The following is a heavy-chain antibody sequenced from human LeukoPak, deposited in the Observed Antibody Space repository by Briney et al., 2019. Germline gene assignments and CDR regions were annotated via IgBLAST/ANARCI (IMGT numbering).Heavy chain of an antibody. CDR2: IWYDGSNK. V-gene: IGHV3-33*01. CDR3: ARGIRGGSTARYSYYYMDV. CDR1: GFTFSSYG. J-gene: IGHJ6*03. D-gene: IGHD2-15*01. Sequence: PGGSLRLSCAASGFTFSSYGMHWVRQAPGKGLEWVAVIWYDGSNKYYADSVKGRFTISRDNSKNTLYLQVNTLRAEDTALYYCARGIRGGSTARYSYYYMDVWGKGTTVTVSS.